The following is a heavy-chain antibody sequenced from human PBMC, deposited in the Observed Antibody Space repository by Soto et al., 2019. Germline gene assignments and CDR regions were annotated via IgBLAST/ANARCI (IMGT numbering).Heavy chain of an antibody. CDR3: ARDWQLERAGGAFDI. V-gene: IGHV3-48*01. Sequence: GGSLRLSCAASGFTFSSYSMNWVRQAPGKGLEWVSYISSSSSTIYYADSVKGRFTISRDNAKNSLYLQMNSLRAEDTAVYYCARDWQLERAGGAFDIWGQGTMVTVSS. CDR1: GFTFSSYS. J-gene: IGHJ3*02. D-gene: IGHD1-1*01. CDR2: ISSSSSTI.